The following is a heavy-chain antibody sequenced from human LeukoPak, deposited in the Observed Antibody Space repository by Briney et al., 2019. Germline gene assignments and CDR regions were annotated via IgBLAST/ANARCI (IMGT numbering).Heavy chain of an antibody. CDR2: ISPYNGDT. J-gene: IGHJ4*02. Sequence: RASVKVSCKASGYSFTNYGIDWVRQAPGQGLEWMGWISPYNGDTKYTQKFQGRVIMTTDTSTSTAYMELRSLRSDDTAVYYCGREFCDDARCYGPDYWGQGTLVMVSS. D-gene: IGHD2-2*01. CDR1: GYSFTNYG. V-gene: IGHV1-18*01. CDR3: GREFCDDARCYGPDY.